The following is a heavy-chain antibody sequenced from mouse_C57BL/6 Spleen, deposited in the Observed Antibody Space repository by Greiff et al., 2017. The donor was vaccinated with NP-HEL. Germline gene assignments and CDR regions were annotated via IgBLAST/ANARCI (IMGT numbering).Heavy chain of an antibody. CDR2: IDPENGDT. V-gene: IGHV14-4*01. D-gene: IGHD2-1*01. Sequence: EVQLQQSGAELVRPGASVKLSCTASGFNIKDDYMHWVKQRPEQGLEWIGWIDPENGDTEYASKFQGKATITADTSSNTAYLQLSSLTSDDTAVYYCTTAIYYGNGYYAMDYWGQGTSVTVSS. CDR1: GFNIKDDY. J-gene: IGHJ4*01. CDR3: TTAIYYGNGYYAMDY.